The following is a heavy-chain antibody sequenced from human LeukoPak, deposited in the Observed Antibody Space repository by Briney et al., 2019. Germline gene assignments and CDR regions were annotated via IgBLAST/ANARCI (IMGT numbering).Heavy chain of an antibody. CDR1: GGSFSGYY. J-gene: IGHJ4*02. Sequence: SETLSLTCAVYGGSFSGYYWSWIRQPPEKGLEWIGEINHSGSTNYNPSLKSRVTISVDTSKNQFSLKLSSVTAADTAVYYCARAYCSSTSCAPDYWGQGTLVTVSS. V-gene: IGHV4-34*01. CDR2: INHSGST. D-gene: IGHD2-2*01. CDR3: ARAYCSSTSCAPDY.